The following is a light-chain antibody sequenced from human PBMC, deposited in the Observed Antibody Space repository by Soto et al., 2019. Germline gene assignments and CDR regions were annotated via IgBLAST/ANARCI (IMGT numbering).Light chain of an antibody. CDR3: QQTYSTPIT. Sequence: EIPMTHSASCLSASVRDRVTIXCRASHLSSNYFIWYQQKPGIAPKLLIYATSSLESGVPSRFSGSGSGTDFTLTISSLQPEDSATYYCQQTYSTPITFGQGTRLEIK. CDR2: ATS. J-gene: IGKJ5*01. V-gene: IGKV1-39*01. CDR1: HLSSNY.